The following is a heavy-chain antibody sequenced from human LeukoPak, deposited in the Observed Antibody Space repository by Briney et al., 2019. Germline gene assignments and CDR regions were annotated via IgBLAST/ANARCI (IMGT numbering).Heavy chain of an antibody. CDR2: IYYTGAT. CDR3: AKYGNSGWVIDN. J-gene: IGHJ4*02. D-gene: IGHD6-19*01. CDR1: GGSISSNY. V-gene: IGHV4-59*08. Sequence: SETLSLTCTVSGGSISSNYWSWIRQPPGKGLEYIGYIYYTGATNYNPSLKSRVTISVDTSKNQFSLKLTSVTAADTAVYFCAKYGNSGWVIDNWGQGTPVTVSS.